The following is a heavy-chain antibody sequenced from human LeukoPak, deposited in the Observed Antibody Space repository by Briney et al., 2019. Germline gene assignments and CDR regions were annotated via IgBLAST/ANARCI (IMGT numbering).Heavy chain of an antibody. CDR3: ARRYGDYFDY. Sequence: GGSLRLSCAASGFDFSSNWMHWVRHAPGQGLVWVSRIKGDGISTNYADSVKGRFTISRDIAKNTLYLQMNSLRAEDTAVYYCARRYGDYFDYWGQGTLVTVSS. CDR2: IKGDGIST. CDR1: GFDFSSNW. J-gene: IGHJ4*02. V-gene: IGHV3-74*01. D-gene: IGHD4-17*01.